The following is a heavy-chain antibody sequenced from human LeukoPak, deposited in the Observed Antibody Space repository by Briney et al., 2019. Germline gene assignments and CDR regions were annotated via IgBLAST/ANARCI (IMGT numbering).Heavy chain of an antibody. J-gene: IGHJ4*02. V-gene: IGHV3-48*02. CDR3: AREGIASCGGSCYSTLGY. CDR1: GFTFSSYA. Sequence: PGGSLRLSCAASGFTFSSYAMNWVRQAPGKGLEWISYISSSNIRTYYADSVRGRFTISRDNARNSLYLKMNSLTDDDTAVYYCAREGIASCGGSCYSTLGYWGQGTLVTVSS. CDR2: ISSSNIRT. D-gene: IGHD2-21*01.